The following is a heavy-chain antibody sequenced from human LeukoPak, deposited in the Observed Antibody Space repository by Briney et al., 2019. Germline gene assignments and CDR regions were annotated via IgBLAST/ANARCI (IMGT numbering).Heavy chain of an antibody. CDR1: GGSISSYY. Sequence: PSETLSLTCTVSGGSISSYYWSWLRQPPGKGLEWSGYIYYSGSTNYNPSLKSRVTISVDTSKNQFSLKLSSVTAADTAVYYCARHAPSNKGMLRGPSAHFDYWGQGTLVTVSS. D-gene: IGHD3-10*01. CDR3: ARHAPSNKGMLRGPSAHFDY. CDR2: IYYSGST. J-gene: IGHJ4*02. V-gene: IGHV4-59*08.